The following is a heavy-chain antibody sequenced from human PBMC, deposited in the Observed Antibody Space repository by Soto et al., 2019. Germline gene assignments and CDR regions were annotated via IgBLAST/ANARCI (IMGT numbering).Heavy chain of an antibody. CDR2: ISYDGSNK. Sequence: QVQLVESGGGVVQPGRSLRLSCAASGFTVSSYGMHWVRQAPGKGLEWVAVISYDGSNKYYADSVKGRFTISRDNSKNTLYLQMNSLRAEDTAVYYCAKDMCSGGSCYYYGMDVWGQGTTVTVSS. J-gene: IGHJ6*02. CDR3: AKDMCSGGSCYYYGMDV. V-gene: IGHV3-30*18. CDR1: GFTVSSYG. D-gene: IGHD2-15*01.